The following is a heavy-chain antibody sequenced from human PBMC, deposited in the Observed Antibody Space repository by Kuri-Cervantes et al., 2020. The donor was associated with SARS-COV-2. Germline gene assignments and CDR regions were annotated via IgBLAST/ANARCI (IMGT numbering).Heavy chain of an antibody. J-gene: IGHJ4*02. Sequence: ASVKVSCKASGCTFTGYYMHWVRQAPGQGLEWMGWINPNSGNTGYAQKFQGRVTMTRNTSISTAYMELSSLRSEDTAVYYCARDWPLWVLDYWGQGTLVTVSS. D-gene: IGHD3-3*02. CDR1: GCTFTGYY. CDR3: ARDWPLWVLDY. CDR2: INPNSGNT. V-gene: IGHV1-8*02.